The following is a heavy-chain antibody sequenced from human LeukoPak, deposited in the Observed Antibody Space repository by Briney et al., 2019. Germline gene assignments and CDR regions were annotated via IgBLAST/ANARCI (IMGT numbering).Heavy chain of an antibody. CDR3: AKVKVVDFWSGYSAAYYFDY. J-gene: IGHJ4*02. Sequence: QSGGSLRLSCAASGFTFSSYDMSWVRQAPGKGLEWVSAISGSGGSTYYADSVKGRFTISRDNSKNTLYLQMNSLRAEDTAVYYCAKVKVVDFWSGYSAAYYFDYWGQGTLVTVSS. D-gene: IGHD3-3*01. CDR1: GFTFSSYD. V-gene: IGHV3-23*01. CDR2: ISGSGGST.